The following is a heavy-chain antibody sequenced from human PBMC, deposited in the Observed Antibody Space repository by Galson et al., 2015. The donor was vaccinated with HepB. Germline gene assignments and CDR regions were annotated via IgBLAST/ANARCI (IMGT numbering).Heavy chain of an antibody. V-gene: IGHV2-70*01. Sequence: PALVKPTQTLTLTCTFSGFSLTTDGACVSWIRQPPGKALEWLALIDWDDNKCYRTSLKTRLTISKDTSKSQVVLTVSNMDPVDTATYYCARCRGGYYYYFYMDVWGKGTTVTVSS. D-gene: IGHD3-10*01. J-gene: IGHJ6*03. CDR1: GFSLTTDGAC. CDR3: ARCRGGYYYYFYMDV. CDR2: IDWDDNK.